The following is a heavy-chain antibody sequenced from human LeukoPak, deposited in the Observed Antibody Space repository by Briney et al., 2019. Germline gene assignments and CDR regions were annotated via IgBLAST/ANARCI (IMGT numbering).Heavy chain of an antibody. V-gene: IGHV1-2*02. CDR1: GYTFTGYY. J-gene: IGHJ4*02. CDR2: INPHSGGR. Sequence: ASVKVSCKASGYTFTGYYMHWVRQAPGQGLEWMGWINPHSGGRNLAQKFQGRVTMTRDTSITTAYLELSGLTSDDTAMYYCAKVRDRLSSFYPAAWGQGTLVSVSS. CDR3: AKVRDRLSSFYPAA. D-gene: IGHD6-13*01.